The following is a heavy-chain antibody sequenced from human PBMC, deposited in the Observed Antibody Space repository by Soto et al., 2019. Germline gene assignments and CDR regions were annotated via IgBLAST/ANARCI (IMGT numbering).Heavy chain of an antibody. V-gene: IGHV4-39*01. D-gene: IGHD3-9*01. CDR2: IYYSGST. J-gene: IGHJ4*02. CDR3: ARQGSYDILGYFDY. Sequence: QLQLQESGPGLVKPSETLSLTCTVSGGSISSSSYYWGWIRQPPGKGLEWIGSIYYSGSTYYNPSLKSRVTISVDTSKNQFSLKLSSVTAADTAVYYCARQGSYDILGYFDYWGQGTLVTVSS. CDR1: GGSISSSSYY.